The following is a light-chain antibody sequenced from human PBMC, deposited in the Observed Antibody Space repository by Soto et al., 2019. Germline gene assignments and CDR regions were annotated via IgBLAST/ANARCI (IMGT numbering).Light chain of an antibody. CDR3: QQYGSSPLT. CDR1: QSISSNF. CDR2: GAS. J-gene: IGKJ2*01. V-gene: IGKV3-20*01. Sequence: EIVLTQSPGTLSLSPGERATLFCRASQSISSNFLTWYQQKPGQAPRLLIFGASSRATGVPDRFSGSGSGTDFTLTINRLEPEDFAVYFCQQYGSSPLTFGQGTNLEI.